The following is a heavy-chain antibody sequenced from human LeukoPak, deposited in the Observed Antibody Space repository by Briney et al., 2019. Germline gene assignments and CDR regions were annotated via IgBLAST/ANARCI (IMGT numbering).Heavy chain of an antibody. J-gene: IGHJ4*02. CDR1: GFTFSSYG. V-gene: IGHV3-30*02. D-gene: IGHD5-24*01. CDR2: IRYDGSNK. Sequence: GGSLRLSCAASGFTFSSYGMHWVRQAPGKGLGWVAFIRYDGSNKYYADSVKGRFTISRDNSKNTLYLQMNSLRAEDTAVYYCARDPTLEMATITPYFDYWGQGTLVTVSS. CDR3: ARDPTLEMATITPYFDY.